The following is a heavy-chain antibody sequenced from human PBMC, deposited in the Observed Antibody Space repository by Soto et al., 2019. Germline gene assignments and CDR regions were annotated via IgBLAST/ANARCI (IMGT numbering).Heavy chain of an antibody. D-gene: IGHD2-15*01. Sequence: ASVKVSCKASGYTFTNNDINWVRQATGQGPEWMGWINPKSGKTGYAHQYQGRDTMTWQTSTSTAYMELSGLRSEDTAVYYCARVVSGGHSDYWGQGTPVTVSA. CDR1: GYTFTNND. CDR3: ARVVSGGHSDY. J-gene: IGHJ4*02. CDR2: INPKSGKT. V-gene: IGHV1-8*01.